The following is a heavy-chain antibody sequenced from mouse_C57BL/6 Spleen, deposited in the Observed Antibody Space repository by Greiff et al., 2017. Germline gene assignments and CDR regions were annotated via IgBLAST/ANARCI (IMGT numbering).Heavy chain of an antibody. Sequence: VQLKESGGGLVKPGGSQKLSCAASGFTFSSYAMSWVRQTPEKRLEWVATISDGGSYTYYPDNVKGRFTISRDNAKNNLYLQMSHLKSEDTAMYYCARDSPYGSSLAWYFDVWGTGTTVTVSS. CDR2: ISDGGSYT. CDR1: GFTFSSYA. J-gene: IGHJ1*03. CDR3: ARDSPYGSSLAWYFDV. D-gene: IGHD1-1*01. V-gene: IGHV5-4*01.